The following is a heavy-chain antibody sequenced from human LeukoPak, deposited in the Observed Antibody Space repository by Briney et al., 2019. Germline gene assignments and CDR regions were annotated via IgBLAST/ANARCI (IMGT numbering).Heavy chain of an antibody. J-gene: IGHJ5*02. V-gene: IGHV4-30-4*01. CDR3: ARSPNMRVGPWFDP. CDR2: IYYSGST. Sequence: PSQTRSLTCSVSGGSISSGDYYWNWIRQPPGKGLEWIGYIYYSGSTYYKPSLKSRVTISVDTSKNRISLKLTSVTAADTAVYYCARSPNMRVGPWFDPWGQGTLVTVSS. D-gene: IGHD2/OR15-2a*01. CDR1: GGSISSGDYY.